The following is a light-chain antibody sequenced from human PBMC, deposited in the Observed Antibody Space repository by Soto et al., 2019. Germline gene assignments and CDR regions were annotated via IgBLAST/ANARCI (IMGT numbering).Light chain of an antibody. CDR2: SAS. J-gene: IGKJ2*03. CDR1: QGIRNY. Sequence: DTPMTQSPSSLSASVGDRVTITCRASQGIRNYLAWYQQKPGKAPELLIYSASTLHSGVPPRFSGSGSGTAFTLTISNLQPEDVATYFCQQYYNDPHSFGQGTKLEIK. CDR3: QQYYNDPHS. V-gene: IGKV1-27*01.